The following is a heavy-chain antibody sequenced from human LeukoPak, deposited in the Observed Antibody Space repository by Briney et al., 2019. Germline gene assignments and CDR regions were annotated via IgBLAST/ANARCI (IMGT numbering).Heavy chain of an antibody. J-gene: IGHJ6*03. CDR2: ISAYNGNT. Sequence: ASVKVSCKSSGYTFTSYGISWVRQAPGQGLEWMGWISAYNGNTNYAQKLQGRVTMTTDTSTSTAYMELRSLRSDDTAVYYCARDGGSYCTNGVCFDTRVFYYYYMDVWGKGTTVTVSS. V-gene: IGHV1-18*01. D-gene: IGHD2-8*01. CDR3: ARDGGSYCTNGVCFDTRVFYYYYMDV. CDR1: GYTFTSYG.